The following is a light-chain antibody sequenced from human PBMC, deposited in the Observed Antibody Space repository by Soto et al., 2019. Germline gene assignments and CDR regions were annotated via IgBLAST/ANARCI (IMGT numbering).Light chain of an antibody. CDR3: RQYVSTPFT. CDR1: QSVSTNY. CDR2: GAS. J-gene: IGKJ3*01. Sequence: EIVLTQSPGTLSLSPGDRATLSCRASQSVSTNYLAWYQPKLGQAPRLLIYGASSRATGIPDRLSGNGSGTDFTLTISRLEPEDFAMSYCRQYVSTPFTFGPGTKVDIK. V-gene: IGKV3-20*01.